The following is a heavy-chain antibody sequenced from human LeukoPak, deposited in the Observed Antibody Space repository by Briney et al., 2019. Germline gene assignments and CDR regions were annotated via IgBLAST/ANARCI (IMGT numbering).Heavy chain of an antibody. D-gene: IGHD4-17*01. CDR3: ANLHGDYRDY. V-gene: IGHV3-9*01. J-gene: IGHJ4*02. CDR1: GFTFGDYA. CDR2: ISWNSGNI. Sequence: GGSLRLSCAASGFTFGDYAMHWVRQAPGKGLEWVSGISWNSGNIGYADSVKGRFTISRDNAKNSLSLQMNSLRIEDTALYYCANLHGDYRDYWGQGTLVTVSS.